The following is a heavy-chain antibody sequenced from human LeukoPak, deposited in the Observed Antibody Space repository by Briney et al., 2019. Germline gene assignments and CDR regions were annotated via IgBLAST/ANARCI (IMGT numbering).Heavy chain of an antibody. Sequence: GGSLRLSCAASGFTFSSYRMNWVRQAPGKGLEWVSYISSSSSTIYYADSVKGRFTISRDNAKNSLYLQMNSLRAEDTAVYYCATRLAYSSGWSDAFDIWGQGTMVTVSS. CDR1: GFTFSSYR. J-gene: IGHJ3*02. CDR3: ATRLAYSSGWSDAFDI. CDR2: ISSSSSTI. V-gene: IGHV3-48*01. D-gene: IGHD6-19*01.